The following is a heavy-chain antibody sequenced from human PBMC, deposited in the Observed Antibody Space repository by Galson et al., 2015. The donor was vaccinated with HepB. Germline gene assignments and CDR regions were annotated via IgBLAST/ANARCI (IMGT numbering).Heavy chain of an antibody. D-gene: IGHD3-3*01. CDR1: GGSISSGGYS. V-gene: IGHV4-30-2*01. CDR2: IDHRGNT. CDR3: ARGKFAIFGVGGMDV. Sequence: TLSLTCAVSGGSISSGGYSWSWIRQPPGKGLEWVGDIDHRGNTYYNPSLKSRVTISVDRSKNQFSLKLSSVTAADTAVYYCARGKFAIFGVGGMDVWGPGTTVPVS. J-gene: IGHJ6*02.